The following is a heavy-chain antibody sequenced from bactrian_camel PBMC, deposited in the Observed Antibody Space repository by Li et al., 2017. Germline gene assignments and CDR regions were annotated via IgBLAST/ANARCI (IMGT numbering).Heavy chain of an antibody. J-gene: IGHJ4*01. V-gene: IGHV3S1*01. D-gene: IGHD1*01. CDR1: PDIYGGNC. CDR2: IGTLIGVT. Sequence: QVQLVESGGGAVQAGGSLRLSCKASPDIYGGNCLGWFRQAPGKEREGVASIGTLIGVTYYQDSVKGRFTISRDNAKNTVYLQMNNVQSEDTALYYCAKGLYSTADALGHTVRGQGTQVTVS.